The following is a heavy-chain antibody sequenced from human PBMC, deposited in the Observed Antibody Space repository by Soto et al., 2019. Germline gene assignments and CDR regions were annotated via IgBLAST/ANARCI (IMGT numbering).Heavy chain of an antibody. CDR3: AGTLGFGEFGWFDP. D-gene: IGHD3-10*01. V-gene: IGHV1-69*02. CDR1: GGTFSSYT. Sequence: QVQLVQSGAEVKKPGSSVQVSCKASGGTFSSYTISWVRQAPGQGLEWMGRIIPILGIANYAQKFQGRVTITADKSTSTAYMELSSLRSEDTAVYYCAGTLGFGEFGWFDPWGQGTLVTVSS. J-gene: IGHJ5*02. CDR2: IIPILGIA.